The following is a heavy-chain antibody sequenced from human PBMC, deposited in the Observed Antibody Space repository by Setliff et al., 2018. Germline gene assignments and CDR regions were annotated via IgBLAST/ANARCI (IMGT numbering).Heavy chain of an antibody. Sequence: ASVKVSCKASGYTFTTYAVGWMRQAPGQELEWMGWINTNTGNPSYAQGFTGRFVFSLDTSVSTAYLQISSLKAEDTALYYCARASRFGTIKYRGDYYMDVWGKGTTVTVSS. CDR2: INTNTGNP. CDR3: ARASRFGTIKYRGDYYMDV. D-gene: IGHD3-10*01. J-gene: IGHJ6*03. V-gene: IGHV7-4-1*02. CDR1: GYTFTTYA.